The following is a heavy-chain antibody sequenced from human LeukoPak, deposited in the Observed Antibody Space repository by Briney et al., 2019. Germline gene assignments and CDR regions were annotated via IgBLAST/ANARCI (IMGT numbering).Heavy chain of an antibody. CDR3: AKAVGATTPSYYFDY. V-gene: IGHV3-23*01. CDR2: ISGSGGST. J-gene: IGHJ4*02. D-gene: IGHD1-26*01. CDR1: GFTFSSYG. Sequence: GGSLRLSCAASGFTFSSYGMSWVRQAPGKGLEWVSAISGSGGSTYYADSVKGRFTISRDNSKNTLYLQMNSLRAEDTAVYYCAKAVGATTPSYYFDYWGQGTLVTVSS.